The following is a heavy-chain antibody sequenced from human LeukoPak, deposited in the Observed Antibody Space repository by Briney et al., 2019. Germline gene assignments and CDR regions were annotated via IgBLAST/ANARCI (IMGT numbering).Heavy chain of an antibody. D-gene: IGHD3-22*01. CDR1: GFTVSSNY. V-gene: IGHV3-53*01. CDR2: IYSGGST. CDR3: ARGYYDSSGYGPY. Sequence: PGGSLRLSCAASGFTVSSNYMSWVRQAPGEGLEWVSVIYSGGSTYYADSVKDRFTISRDNSKNTLYLQMNSLRAEDTAVYYCARGYYDSSGYGPYWGQGTLVTVSS. J-gene: IGHJ4*02.